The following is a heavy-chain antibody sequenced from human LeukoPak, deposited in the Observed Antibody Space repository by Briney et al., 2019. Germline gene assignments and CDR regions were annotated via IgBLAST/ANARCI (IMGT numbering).Heavy chain of an antibody. J-gene: IGHJ4*02. CDR1: GVTLSNYG. V-gene: IGHV3-30*02. CDR3: AKDSAYCSDSTCYRNKFPPSRDS. CDR2: IRSDESNK. D-gene: IGHD2-15*01. Sequence: PGGSLRLSCAASGVTLSNYGMNWVRQAPGKGLEWVAFIRSDESNKYYADSVKGRFTISRDHSKNTLYLQMNSLRPEDTAVYNCAKDSAYCSDSTCYRNKFPPSRDSWGQGTLVTVSS.